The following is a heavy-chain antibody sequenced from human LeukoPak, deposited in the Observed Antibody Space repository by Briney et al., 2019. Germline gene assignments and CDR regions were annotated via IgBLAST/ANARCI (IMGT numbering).Heavy chain of an antibody. V-gene: IGHV4-39*07. CDR3: ARGPSQSNSYAKPRSTPFDY. D-gene: IGHD5-18*01. CDR1: GGSISSSSYY. J-gene: IGHJ4*02. Sequence: LETLSLTCTVSGGSISSSSYYWGWIRQPPGKGLEWIGSIYYSGSTYYNPSLKSRVTISVDTSKNQFSLKLSSVTAADTAVYYCARGPSQSNSYAKPRSTPFDYWGQGTLVTVSS. CDR2: IYYSGST.